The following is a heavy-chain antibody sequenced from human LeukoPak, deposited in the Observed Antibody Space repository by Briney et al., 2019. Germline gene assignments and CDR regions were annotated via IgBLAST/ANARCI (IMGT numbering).Heavy chain of an antibody. D-gene: IGHD3-16*02. Sequence: GGSLRLSCAASGFTFSSYAMSWVRQAPGKGLEWVSAISGSGGSTYYADSVKGRFTISRDNSKTTLYLQMNSLRAEDTAVYYCARRPMITFGGVIVYNWFDPWGQGTLVTVSS. V-gene: IGHV3-23*01. J-gene: IGHJ5*02. CDR3: ARRPMITFGGVIVYNWFDP. CDR2: ISGSGGST. CDR1: GFTFSSYA.